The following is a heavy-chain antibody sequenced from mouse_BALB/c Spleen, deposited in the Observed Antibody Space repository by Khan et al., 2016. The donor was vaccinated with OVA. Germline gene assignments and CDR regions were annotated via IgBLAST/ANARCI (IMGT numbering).Heavy chain of an antibody. CDR1: GYTFTSYV. V-gene: IGHV1S136*01. CDR3: APVGNYYVSFAY. J-gene: IGHJ3*01. CDR2: LYPFNDDT. Sequence: VQLQQSGPELVKPGASVKMSCKASGYTFTSYVMHWVKQKPGLGLEWIGYLYPFNDDTKYNENFKGQATLTSDKSSSTAYMELSSLTSEDSAVYYCAPVGNYYVSFAYWGQGTLVTVSA. D-gene: IGHD1-1*01.